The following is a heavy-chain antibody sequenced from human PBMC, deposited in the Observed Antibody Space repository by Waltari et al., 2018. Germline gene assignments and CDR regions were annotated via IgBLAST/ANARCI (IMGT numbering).Heavy chain of an antibody. CDR2: IYHSGST. CDR3: ARDTPAPRITGATSVDY. V-gene: IGHV4-38-2*02. J-gene: IGHJ4*02. Sequence: QVQLQESGPGLVKPSETLSLTCAVPGYSISSGYYWGWIRQPPGKGLEWIGSIYHSGSTFYNPSLKSRVTISVDTSKNQFSLKLSSVTAADTAVYYCARDTPAPRITGATSVDYWGQGTLVTVSS. CDR1: GYSISSGYY. D-gene: IGHD1-20*01.